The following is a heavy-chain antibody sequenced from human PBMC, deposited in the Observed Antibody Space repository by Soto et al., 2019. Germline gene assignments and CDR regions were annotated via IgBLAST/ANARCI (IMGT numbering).Heavy chain of an antibody. V-gene: IGHV1-69*13. J-gene: IGHJ6*02. CDR3: ARDMGYCTNGVCDRYYYYGMDV. CDR1: GGTFSSYA. CDR2: IIPIFGTA. D-gene: IGHD2-8*01. Sequence: SVKVSCKASGGTFSSYAISWVRQAPGQGLEWMGGIIPIFGTANYAQKFQGRVTITADESTSTAYMELSSLRSEDTAVYYCARDMGYCTNGVCDRYYYYGMDVWGQGTTVTVSS.